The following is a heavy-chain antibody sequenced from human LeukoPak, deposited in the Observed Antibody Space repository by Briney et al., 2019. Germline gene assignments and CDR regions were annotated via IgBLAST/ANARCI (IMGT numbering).Heavy chain of an antibody. CDR1: GGTFSSYA. D-gene: IGHD2-2*01. CDR3: ARAVVPAATNDAFDI. Sequence: ASVKVSCKASGGTFSSYAISWVRQAPGQGLEWMGGIIPIFGTANYAQKFQGRVTITADESTSTAYMELSSLRSEDTAVYYCARAVVPAATNDAFDIRGQGTMVTVSS. CDR2: IIPIFGTA. J-gene: IGHJ3*02. V-gene: IGHV1-69*13.